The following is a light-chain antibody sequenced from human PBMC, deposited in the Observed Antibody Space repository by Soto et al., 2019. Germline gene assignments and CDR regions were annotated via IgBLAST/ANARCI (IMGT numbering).Light chain of an antibody. CDR1: QDITNY. V-gene: IGKV1-9*01. CDR2: SAS. CDR3: HHLAGT. Sequence: QLTQSPSSLSASIGDRVTITCRASQDITNYLAWYQQQPGKAPNLLVYSASTLHSGVPTRFSGSGSGTEFILTIGRLQPEDFATYYCHHLAGTFGQGTKLEMK. J-gene: IGKJ2*01.